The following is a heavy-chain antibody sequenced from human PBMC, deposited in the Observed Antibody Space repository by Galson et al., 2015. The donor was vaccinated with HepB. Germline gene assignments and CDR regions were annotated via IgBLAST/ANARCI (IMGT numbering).Heavy chain of an antibody. J-gene: IGHJ4*02. CDR3: ARGLSHKLGKIDY. V-gene: IGHV3-33*01. D-gene: IGHD3-16*01. CDR1: VFTFSSYG. CDR2: IWYDGSNK. Sequence: SLRLSCAASVFTFSSYGMHWVRQAPGKGLEWVAVIWYDGSNKYYADSVKGRFTISRDNSKNTLYLQMNSLRAEDTAVYYCARGLSHKLGKIDYWGQGTLVTVSS.